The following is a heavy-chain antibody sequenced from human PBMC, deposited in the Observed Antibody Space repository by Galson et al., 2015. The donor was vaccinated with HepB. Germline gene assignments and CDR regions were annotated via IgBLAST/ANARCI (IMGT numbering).Heavy chain of an antibody. CDR3: ATITGHTFTYSDSERTVGAFDY. D-gene: IGHD3-9*01. CDR2: LDHEEGEI. V-gene: IGHV1-24*01. J-gene: IGHJ4*02. CDR1: GSQVNDLS. Sequence: SVKVSCKVSGSQVNDLSIHWVRQAPGKGLEWMGGLDHEEGEITYSQRLQGRISMTEDASTDTAFMDLTNLRSDDTAVYYCATITGHTFTYSDSERTVGAFDYWGQGTLVTVSS.